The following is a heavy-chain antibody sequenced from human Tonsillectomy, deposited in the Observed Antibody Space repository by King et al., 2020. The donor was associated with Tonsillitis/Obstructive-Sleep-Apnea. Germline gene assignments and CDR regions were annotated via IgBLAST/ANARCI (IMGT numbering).Heavy chain of an antibody. D-gene: IGHD1-26*01. V-gene: IGHV4-59*01. CDR1: GGSISSYY. J-gene: IGHJ4*02. CDR3: ARDASGIYYQRHFDY. CDR2: VYYSGGT. Sequence: VQLQESGPGLVKPSETLSLTCTVSGGSISSYYWSWIRQPPGKGLEWIGYVYYSGGTNYNPSLKSRVTISVDTSKNQFSLKLSSVTAADTAVYYCARDASGIYYQRHFDYWGQGTLVTVSS.